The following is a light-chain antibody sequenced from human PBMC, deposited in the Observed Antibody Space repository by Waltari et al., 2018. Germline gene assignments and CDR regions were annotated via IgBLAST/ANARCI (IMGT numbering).Light chain of an antibody. V-gene: IGKV3-11*01. Sequence: EIVLTQSPATLSLSPGERATLSCRASQSVSSYFAWFPQKLGQAPRPLIYDASNRATGIPARFRGRGSGTDYTLSSSSLETEAFAVYYCQKSTNGPLTVGGGTKVEIK. CDR3: QKSTNGPLT. J-gene: IGKJ4*02. CDR2: DAS. CDR1: QSVSSY.